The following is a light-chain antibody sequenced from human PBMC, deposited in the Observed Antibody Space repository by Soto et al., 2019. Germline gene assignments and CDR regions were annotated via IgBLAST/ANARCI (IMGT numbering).Light chain of an antibody. V-gene: IGKV3-20*01. CDR2: GAS. Sequence: EIVLTQSPGTLSLSPVERSTLSCIASQSVSNNYLAWYQQKPGQAPRLLIYGASNRATGIPDRFSGSGSGTDFTLTISRLEPEDFAVYYCQQYHWAPDTFGQGKRLEIK. CDR1: QSVSNNY. CDR3: QQYHWAPDT. J-gene: IGKJ5*01.